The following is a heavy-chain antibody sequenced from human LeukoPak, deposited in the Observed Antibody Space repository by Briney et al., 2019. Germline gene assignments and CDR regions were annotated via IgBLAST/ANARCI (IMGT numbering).Heavy chain of an antibody. CDR1: GNSISSGYY. D-gene: IGHD3-22*01. J-gene: IGHJ4*02. CDR3: AGQHDSNGYYFY. Sequence: SETLSLTCAVPGNSISSGYYWGWIRPPPGKGLEWIGSIYHSGSTYYNPSLKSRVTISVDTSKNRFSLKLRSVTAVDTAVYYCAGQHDSNGYYFYWGQGTLVTVSS. CDR2: IYHSGST. V-gene: IGHV4-38-2*01.